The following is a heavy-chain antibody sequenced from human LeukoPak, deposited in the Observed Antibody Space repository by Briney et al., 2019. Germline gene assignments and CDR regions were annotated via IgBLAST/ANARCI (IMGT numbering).Heavy chain of an antibody. CDR1: GYTFTGYY. Sequence: ASVKVSCKASGYTFTGYYMHWVRQAPGQGLEWMGWINPNSGGTNYAQKFQGRVTMTRDTSISTAYMELSRLRSDDTAVYYCARDWFGENYMDVWGKGTTVTVSS. D-gene: IGHD3-10*01. CDR3: ARDWFGENYMDV. J-gene: IGHJ6*03. V-gene: IGHV1-2*02. CDR2: INPNSGGT.